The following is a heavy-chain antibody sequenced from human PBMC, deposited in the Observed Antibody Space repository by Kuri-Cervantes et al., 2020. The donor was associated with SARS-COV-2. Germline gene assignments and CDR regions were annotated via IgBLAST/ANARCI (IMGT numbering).Heavy chain of an antibody. Sequence: GESLKISCAASGFTFSSYGMHWVRQAPGKGLDWVAVIWYDGSNKYCADSVKGRFTISRDNSKNTLYLQMNSLRAEDTAVYYCASDRAGDTIFGVVIDYWGQGTLVTVSS. CDR1: GFTFSSYG. CDR2: IWYDGSNK. CDR3: ASDRAGDTIFGVVIDY. J-gene: IGHJ4*02. V-gene: IGHV3-30*19. D-gene: IGHD3-3*01.